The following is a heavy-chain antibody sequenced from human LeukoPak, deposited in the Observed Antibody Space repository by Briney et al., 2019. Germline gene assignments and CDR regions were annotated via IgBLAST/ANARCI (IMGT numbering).Heavy chain of an antibody. V-gene: IGHV3-64D*09. Sequence: GGSLRLSCPASGFIFSSFGWHWVRQAPGKGLEYVSAISSNGGRTYYADSVKGRFTISRDNSKNTLYLQMSSLRAEDTAVYYCVKDRVHDSSSYYGYGYWGQGTLVTVSS. CDR2: ISSNGGRT. CDR3: VKDRVHDSSSYYGYGY. CDR1: GFIFSSFG. D-gene: IGHD3-22*01. J-gene: IGHJ4*02.